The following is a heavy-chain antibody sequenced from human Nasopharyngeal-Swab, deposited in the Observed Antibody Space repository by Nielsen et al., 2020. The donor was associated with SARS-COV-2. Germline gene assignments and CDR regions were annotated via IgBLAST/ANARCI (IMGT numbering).Heavy chain of an antibody. V-gene: IGHV3-74*01. CDR3: AREYGSGYSSNFDS. J-gene: IGHJ4*02. D-gene: IGHD3-3*01. CDR2: INSNGVVT. CDR1: GFIFSNHW. Sequence: GGSLRLSCAASGFIFSNHWIHWVRQASGKGLVWVSRINSNGVVTGYADSVKGRFTVSRDNAKNTLNLQMSNVTVEDTGVYYCAREYGSGYSSNFDSWGQGTLVTVSS.